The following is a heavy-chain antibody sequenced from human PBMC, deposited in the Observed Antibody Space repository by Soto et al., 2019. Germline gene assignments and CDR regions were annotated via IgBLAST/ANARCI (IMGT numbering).Heavy chain of an antibody. Sequence: GGSLRLSCAASGFTFSTYAMTWVRQAPGKGLEWVSGISGSGGGTYYADSVKGRFTISRDNSKNTLYLQMNSLRAEDTAVYFCAKSYCSSATCSFHYYYTMDVWGQGTAVTVSS. CDR3: AKSYCSSATCSFHYYYTMDV. J-gene: IGHJ6*02. V-gene: IGHV3-23*01. CDR1: GFTFSTYA. CDR2: ISGSGGGT. D-gene: IGHD2-2*01.